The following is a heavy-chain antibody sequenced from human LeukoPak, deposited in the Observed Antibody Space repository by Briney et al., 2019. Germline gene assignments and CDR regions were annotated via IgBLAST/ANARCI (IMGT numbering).Heavy chain of an antibody. CDR3: ARESGGVQLWNNWFDP. Sequence: GASVKVSCKASGGTFSSYAISWVRQAPGQGLEWVGWISAYNGNTNYAQKLQGRVTMTTDTSTSTAYMELRSLRSDDTAVYYCARESGGVQLWNNWFDPWGQGTLVTVSS. CDR2: ISAYNGNT. CDR1: GGTFSSYA. V-gene: IGHV1-18*01. D-gene: IGHD5-18*01. J-gene: IGHJ5*02.